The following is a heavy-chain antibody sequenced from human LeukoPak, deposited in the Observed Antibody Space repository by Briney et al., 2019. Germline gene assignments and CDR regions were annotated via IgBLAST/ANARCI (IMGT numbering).Heavy chain of an antibody. V-gene: IGHV4-34*01. CDR1: GGSFSGYY. D-gene: IGHD6-13*01. Sequence: SETLSLTCAVYGGSFSGYYWSWIRQPPGKGLEWIGEINHSGSTNYNPSLKSRVTISVDTSMNQFSLKLSSVTAADTAVYYCARDGSLYSTNFDYWGQGTLVTVSS. CDR3: ARDGSLYSTNFDY. J-gene: IGHJ4*02. CDR2: INHSGST.